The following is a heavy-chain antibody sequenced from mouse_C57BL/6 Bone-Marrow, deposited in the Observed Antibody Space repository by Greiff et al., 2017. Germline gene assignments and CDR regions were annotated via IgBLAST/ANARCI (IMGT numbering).Heavy chain of an antibody. CDR2: IDPEDGDT. CDR1: GFNIKDYY. D-gene: IGHD1-1*01. V-gene: IGHV14-2*01. J-gene: IGHJ4*01. CDR3: AREDYGHYYAMDY. Sequence: DVQLQESGAELVKPGASVKLSCTASGFNIKDYYMHWVKQRTEQGLEWIGRIDPEDGDTKYAPQFQGKATLTADTDSNSAYLQLSSLTSEDTAVYYCAREDYGHYYAMDYWGQGTSVTVSS.